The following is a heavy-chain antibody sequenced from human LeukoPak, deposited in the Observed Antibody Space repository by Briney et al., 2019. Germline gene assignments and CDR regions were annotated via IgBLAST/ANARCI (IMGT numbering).Heavy chain of an antibody. CDR2: IYHSGST. D-gene: IGHD3-16*02. J-gene: IGHJ6*03. Sequence: SETLSLTCTVSGYSISSGYYWGWIRQPPGKGLEWIGSIYHSGSTYYNPSLKSRVTISVDTSKNQFSLKLSSVTAADTAVYYCASIVGVSYYYYYMDVWGKGTTVTVSS. V-gene: IGHV4-38-2*02. CDR1: GYSISSGYY. CDR3: ASIVGVSYYYYYMDV.